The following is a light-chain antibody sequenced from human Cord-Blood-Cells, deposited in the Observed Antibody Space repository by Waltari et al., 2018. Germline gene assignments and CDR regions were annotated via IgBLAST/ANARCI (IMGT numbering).Light chain of an antibody. V-gene: IGLV2-14*01. CDR3: SSYTSSSTWV. CDR2: DVS. Sequence: QSALTQPASVSGSPGQSITIPCTGTSSDVGGSNYVAWYQQHPGKAPKLVSDDVSNRPSGVSNRFSGSKSGNTASLTISGLQAEDEADYYCSSYTSSSTWVFGGGTKLTVL. J-gene: IGLJ3*02. CDR1: SSDVGGSNY.